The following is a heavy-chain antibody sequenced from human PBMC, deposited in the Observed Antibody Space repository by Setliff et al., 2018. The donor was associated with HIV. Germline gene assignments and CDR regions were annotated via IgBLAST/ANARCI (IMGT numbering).Heavy chain of an antibody. V-gene: IGHV4-39*01. CDR1: GGSFSSSTYS. CDR3: ARVWLHFGADILRFDP. D-gene: IGHD3-16*01. CDR2: IHSSGTT. J-gene: IGHJ5*02. Sequence: SETLSLTCTVSGGSFSSSTYSWGWIRQPPGMGLEWIGSIHSSGTTYYNPSLKSRVAISVDTSRSQFSLKLNSVTAADTAVYYCARVWLHFGADILRFDPWGQGLLVTVSS.